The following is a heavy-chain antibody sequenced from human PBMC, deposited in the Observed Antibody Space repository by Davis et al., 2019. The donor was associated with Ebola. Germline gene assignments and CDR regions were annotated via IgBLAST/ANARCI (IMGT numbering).Heavy chain of an antibody. CDR2: ISSSGSTI. CDR1: GFTFSDYY. Sequence: PGGSLRLSCVASGFTFSDYYMSWIRQAPGKGLEWVSYISSSGSTIYYADSVKGRFTISRDNSKNTLYLQMNSLRAEDTAVYYCAKVGLWFGELSWFDPWGQGTLVTVSS. D-gene: IGHD3-10*01. V-gene: IGHV3-11*01. CDR3: AKVGLWFGELSWFDP. J-gene: IGHJ5*02.